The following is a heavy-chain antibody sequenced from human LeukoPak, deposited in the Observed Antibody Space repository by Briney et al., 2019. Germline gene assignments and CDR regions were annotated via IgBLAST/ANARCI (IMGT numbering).Heavy chain of an antibody. J-gene: IGHJ6*03. CDR2: INWNGGST. D-gene: IGHD3-22*01. CDR3: AREGYYYDSSGYYSRGIFYYYYYMDV. V-gene: IGHV3-20*04. Sequence: GGSLRLSCAASGFTVSSNYMSWVRQAPGKGLEWVSGINWNGGSTGYADSVKGRFTISRDNAKNSLYLQMNSLRAEDTALYYCAREGYYYDSSGYYSRGIFYYYYYMDVWGKGTTVTVSS. CDR1: GFTVSSNY.